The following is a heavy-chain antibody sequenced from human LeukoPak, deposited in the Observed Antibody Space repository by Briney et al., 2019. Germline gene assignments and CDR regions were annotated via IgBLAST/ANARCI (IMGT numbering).Heavy chain of an antibody. CDR2: MNPNSGDT. Sequence: WASVKVSCKASGFTFTSYDINWVRQATGRGLEWIGWMNPNSGDTGYAQKFQGRVTMTRSTSINTAYMELSSLRSEDTAVYYCARGGNYYDSSGYFRASADYWGQGTLVTVSS. CDR3: ARGGNYYDSSGYFRASADY. D-gene: IGHD3-22*01. CDR1: GFTFTSYD. J-gene: IGHJ4*02. V-gene: IGHV1-8*01.